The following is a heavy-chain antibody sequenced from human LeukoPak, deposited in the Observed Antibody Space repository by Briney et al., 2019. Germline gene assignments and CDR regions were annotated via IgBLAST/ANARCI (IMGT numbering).Heavy chain of an antibody. J-gene: IGHJ6*02. CDR2: IYSGGST. V-gene: IGHV3-66*01. CDR1: GFTVSSNY. CDR3: AREGIAAAGTPPGYYGMDV. Sequence: GGSLRLSCAASGFTVSSNYMSWVRQAPGKGLEWVSVIYSGGSTYYADSVKGRFTISRDNSKNTLYLQMNSLRAEDTAVYYCAREGIAAAGTPPGYYGMDVWGQGTTVTVSS. D-gene: IGHD6-13*01.